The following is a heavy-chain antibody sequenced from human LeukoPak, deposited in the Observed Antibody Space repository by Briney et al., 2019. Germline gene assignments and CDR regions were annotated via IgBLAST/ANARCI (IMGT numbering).Heavy chain of an antibody. CDR3: ARDGGQWLGRAFGI. CDR2: INTNTGNP. CDR1: GYTFTSYA. Sequence: ASVKVSCEASGYTFTSYAMNWVRQAPGQGLEWMGWINTNTGNPTYAQGFTGRFVFSLDTSVSTAYLQISSLKAEDTAVYYCARDGGQWLGRAFGIWGQGTMVTVSS. V-gene: IGHV7-4-1*02. J-gene: IGHJ3*02. D-gene: IGHD6-19*01.